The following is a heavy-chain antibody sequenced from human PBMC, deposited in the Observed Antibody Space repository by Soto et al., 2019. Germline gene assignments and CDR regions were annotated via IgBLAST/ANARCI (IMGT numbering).Heavy chain of an antibody. V-gene: IGHV3-30*18. Sequence: QVQLVESGGGVVQPGRSLRLSCAASGFTFSNFAMHWVRQSPGKGLEWVAVISSDVSNKYYADSVKGRFTISRDNSKNTLYLQMNTLRVEDTAVYYCAKSYYDVGTYYKGLDNWGQGTLVTVSS. CDR2: ISSDVSNK. CDR1: GFTFSNFA. J-gene: IGHJ4*02. CDR3: AKSYYDVGTYYKGLDN. D-gene: IGHD3-10*01.